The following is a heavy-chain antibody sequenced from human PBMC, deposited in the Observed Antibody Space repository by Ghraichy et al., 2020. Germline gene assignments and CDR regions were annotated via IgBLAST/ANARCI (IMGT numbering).Heavy chain of an antibody. V-gene: IGHV3-21*01. D-gene: IGHD5-24*01. J-gene: IGHJ4*02. CDR2: ISSSSNYI. CDR1: GFPFSSYR. CDR3: ARDGNQAIRHDDTFLFDY. Sequence: GGSLRLSCAASGFPFSSYRMNWVRQAPGKGLEWVATISSSSNYIYYADSVKGRFTISRDNAKNSLYLQMNSLRAEDTAVYYCARDGNQAIRHDDTFLFDYWGQGTLVTVSS.